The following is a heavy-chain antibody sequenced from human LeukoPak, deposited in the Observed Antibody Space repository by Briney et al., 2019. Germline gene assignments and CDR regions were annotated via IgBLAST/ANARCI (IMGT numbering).Heavy chain of an antibody. J-gene: IGHJ4*02. D-gene: IGHD2-15*01. CDR3: AKAVAATGPPAFDY. V-gene: IGHV3-9*01. Sequence: GGSLRLSCAASGITFSSYGMSWVRQAPGKGLEWVSGISWNSGSIGYADSVKGRFTISRDNAKNSLYLQMNSLRAEDTALYYCAKAVAATGPPAFDYWGQGTLVTVSS. CDR2: ISWNSGSI. CDR1: GITFSSYG.